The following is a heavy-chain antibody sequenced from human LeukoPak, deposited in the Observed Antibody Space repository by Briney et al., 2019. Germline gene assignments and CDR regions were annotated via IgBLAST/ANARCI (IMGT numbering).Heavy chain of an antibody. D-gene: IGHD6-6*01. J-gene: IGHJ6*03. Sequence: PGGSLRLSCAASGFTFSSYAMSWVRQVPGKGLEWVTSISGSGGRTYYADSVKGRFTISRDNSKNTLYLQMNSLRAEDTAVYYCAKCASIAARSVAHTNYYYYMDVWGKGTTVTVSS. CDR2: ISGSGGRT. CDR3: AKCASIAARSVAHTNYYYYMDV. V-gene: IGHV3-23*01. CDR1: GFTFSSYA.